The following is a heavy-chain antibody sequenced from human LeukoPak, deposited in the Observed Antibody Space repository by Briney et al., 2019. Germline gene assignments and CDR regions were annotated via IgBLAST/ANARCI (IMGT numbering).Heavy chain of an antibody. CDR2: ICSSGITI. V-gene: IGHV3-48*03. J-gene: IGHJ4*02. CDR1: GFSLSSYE. Sequence: GGSLRLSCAASGFSLSSYEMNWVRQAPGKGLEWVSYICSSGITIYYADSVKGRFTISRDSAKNSLYLQMNSLRAEDTAVYYCARFNGYSYGSLDYWGQGTLVTVSS. CDR3: ARFNGYSYGSLDY. D-gene: IGHD5-18*01.